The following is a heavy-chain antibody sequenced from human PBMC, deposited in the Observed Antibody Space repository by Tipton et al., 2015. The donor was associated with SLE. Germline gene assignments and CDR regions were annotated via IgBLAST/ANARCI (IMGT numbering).Heavy chain of an antibody. CDR3: ARGTSG. CDR1: GGSFSGYY. J-gene: IGHJ4*02. CDR2: IYTSGST. D-gene: IGHD6-19*01. Sequence: TLSLTCAVYGGSFSGYYWSWIRQPAGKGLEWIGRIYTSGSTNYNPSLKSRVTISVDTSKNQFSLKLNSVTAADTAIYYCARGTSGWGQGTLVTVSS. V-gene: IGHV4-59*10.